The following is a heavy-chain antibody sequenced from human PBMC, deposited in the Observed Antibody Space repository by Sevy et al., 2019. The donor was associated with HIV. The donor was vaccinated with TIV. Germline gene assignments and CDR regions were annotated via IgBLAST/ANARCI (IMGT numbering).Heavy chain of an antibody. Sequence: SETLSLTCAVHDGSFSGYYWNWIRQLPGKGLEWIGEINESGITYYNPSLKSRVTISVDTSKKQFSLKLNSVTAVDSAVYFCARSLPVVVVPGAPSWFDPWGQGTLVTVFS. D-gene: IGHD2-2*01. V-gene: IGHV4-34*01. CDR2: INESGIT. CDR1: DGSFSGYY. CDR3: ARSLPVVVVPGAPSWFDP. J-gene: IGHJ5*02.